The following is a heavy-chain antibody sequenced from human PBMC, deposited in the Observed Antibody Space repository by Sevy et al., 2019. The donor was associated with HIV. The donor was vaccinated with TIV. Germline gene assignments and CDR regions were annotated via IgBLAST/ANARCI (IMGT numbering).Heavy chain of an antibody. Sequence: ASVKVSCKASGYTFTSYDINWVRQATGQGLEWMGWMNPNSGNTGYAQKFQGRVTMTRNNSISTAYMELSSPRSEGSAVYYCARASYYYDRSGPGPVDPWGQGTLVTVSS. V-gene: IGHV1-8*01. CDR3: ARASYYYDRSGPGPVDP. CDR1: GYTFTSYD. D-gene: IGHD3-22*01. J-gene: IGHJ5*02. CDR2: MNPNSGNT.